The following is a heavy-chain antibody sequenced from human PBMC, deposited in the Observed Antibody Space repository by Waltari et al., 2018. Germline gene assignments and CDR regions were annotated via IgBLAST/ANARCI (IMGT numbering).Heavy chain of an antibody. CDR1: GYTFTLYH. Sequence: VQLVQSGAEGKKPGASVKVSCKTSGYTFTLYHIHWVRQAPGQGLEWMGWSHPSSGGTNYAQKFQGRVTMTRDTSISTAYLELNSLTSDDTAVYYCAALPYISSSTSYWGQGTLVTVSS. CDR2: SHPSSGGT. J-gene: IGHJ4*02. V-gene: IGHV1-2*02. CDR3: AALPYISSSTSY. D-gene: IGHD6-6*01.